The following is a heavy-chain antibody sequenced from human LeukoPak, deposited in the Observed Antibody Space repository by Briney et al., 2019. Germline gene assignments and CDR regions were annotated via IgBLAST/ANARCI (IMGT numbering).Heavy chain of an antibody. D-gene: IGHD6-13*01. V-gene: IGHV3-53*01. J-gene: IGHJ4*02. CDR2: IYSSGST. Sequence: GGSLRLSCAASGFTVSSNYMSWVRQAPEKGLEWVSVIYSSGSTYYADSVKGRFTISRDNSKNTLHLQMNTLRAEDTAVYYCASRIATAGSVDYWGQGTLVTVSS. CDR1: GFTVSSNY. CDR3: ASRIATAGSVDY.